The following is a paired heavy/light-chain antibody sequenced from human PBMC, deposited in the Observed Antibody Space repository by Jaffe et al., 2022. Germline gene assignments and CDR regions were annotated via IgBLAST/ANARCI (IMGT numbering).Heavy chain of an antibody. V-gene: IGHV3-21*01. CDR1: GFTFSSFS. D-gene: IGHD2-2*01. CDR3: ARGGDCSRTSCYYYYYYMDV. Sequence: EVQLVESGGGLVKPGGSLRLSCAASGFTFSSFSMNWVRQAPGKGLEWVSSISSSSTFIYYADSVKGRFTISRDNAKNSLFLQMNSLRAEDTAVYYCARGGDCSRTSCYYYYYYMDVWGKGTTVTVSS. CDR2: ISSSSTFI. J-gene: IGHJ6*03.
Light chain of an antibody. CDR1: QSVSSY. V-gene: IGKV3-11*01. CDR3: QQRSNWPLT. Sequence: EIVLTQSPATLSLSPGERATLSCRASQSVSSYLAWYQQKPGQAPRLLIYDASNRATDIPARFSGSGSGTDFTLTISSLEPEDFAVYYCQQRSNWPLTFGGGTKVEIK. J-gene: IGKJ4*01. CDR2: DAS.